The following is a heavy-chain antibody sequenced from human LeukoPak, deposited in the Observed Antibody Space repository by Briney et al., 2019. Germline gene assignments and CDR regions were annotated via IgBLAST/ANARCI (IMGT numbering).Heavy chain of an antibody. D-gene: IGHD6-19*01. J-gene: IGHJ4*02. CDR1: GGSISSSSYY. V-gene: IGHV4-39*07. CDR2: IYYSGST. Sequence: SETQSLTCTVSGGSISSSSYYWGWIRQPPGKGLEWIGSIYYSGSTYYNPSLKSRVTISVDTSKNQFSLKLSSVTAADTAVYYCATSSGWYSESYYFDYWGQGTLVTVSS. CDR3: ATSSGWYSESYYFDY.